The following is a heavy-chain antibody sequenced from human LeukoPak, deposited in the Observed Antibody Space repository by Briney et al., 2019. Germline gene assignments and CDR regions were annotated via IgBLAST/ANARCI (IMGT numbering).Heavy chain of an antibody. V-gene: IGHV3-23*01. CDR3: AKHWSYCSTTSCFFNYYYYYMDV. CDR1: GFTFSSYV. D-gene: IGHD2-2*01. J-gene: IGHJ6*03. Sequence: PGGSLRLSCAASGFTFSSYVMSWVRQAPGKGLEWVSAISGSSGSTYYADSVKGRFTISRDNSKSTLYLQMNNLRAEDTAVYYCAKHWSYCSTTSCFFNYYYYYMDVWGKGTTVTVSS. CDR2: ISGSSGST.